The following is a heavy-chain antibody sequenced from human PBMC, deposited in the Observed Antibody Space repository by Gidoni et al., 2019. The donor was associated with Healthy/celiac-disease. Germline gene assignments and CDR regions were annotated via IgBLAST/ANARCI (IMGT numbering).Heavy chain of an antibody. J-gene: IGHJ4*02. V-gene: IGHV4-38-2*02. CDR3: ARVVVAASYHFDY. D-gene: IGHD2-15*01. Sequence: GLEWIGSIYHSGSTYYNPSLKSRVTISVDTSKNQFSLKLSSVTAADTAVYYCARVVVAASYHFDYWGQGTLVTVSS. CDR2: IYHSGST.